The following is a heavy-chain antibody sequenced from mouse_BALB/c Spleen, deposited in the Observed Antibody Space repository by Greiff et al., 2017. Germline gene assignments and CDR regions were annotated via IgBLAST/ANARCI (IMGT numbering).Heavy chain of an antibody. V-gene: IGHV2-6-5*01. CDR1: GFSLTDYG. CDR2: IWGGGST. J-gene: IGHJ3*01. CDR3: AKQIYYDYDAGFAY. Sequence: VKLVESGPGLVAPSQSLSITCTVSGFSLTDYGVSWIRQPPGKGLEWLGVIWGGGSTYYNSALKSRLSISKDNSKSQVFLKMNSLQTDDTAMYYCAKQIYYDYDAGFAYWGQGTLVTVSA. D-gene: IGHD2-4*01.